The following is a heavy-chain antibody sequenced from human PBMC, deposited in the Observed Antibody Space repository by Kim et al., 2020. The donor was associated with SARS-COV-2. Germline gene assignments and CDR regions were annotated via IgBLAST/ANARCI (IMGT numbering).Heavy chain of an antibody. Sequence: SETLSLTCTVSGGSISSCGYYWSWIRQHPGKGLEWIGYIYYSGSTYYNPSLKSRVTISVDTSKNQFSLKLSSVTAADTAVYYCARGLRFLRFDYWGQGTLVTVSS. CDR1: GGSISSCGYY. V-gene: IGHV4-31*03. J-gene: IGHJ4*02. CDR3: ARGLRFLRFDY. CDR2: IYYSGST. D-gene: IGHD3-3*01.